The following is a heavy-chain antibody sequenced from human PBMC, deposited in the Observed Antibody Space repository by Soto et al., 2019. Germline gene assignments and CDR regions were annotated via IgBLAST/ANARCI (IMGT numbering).Heavy chain of an antibody. Sequence: ASVKVSCKASGYTFTSYDINWVRQATGQGLEWMGWMNPNSGNTGYAQKFQGRVTMTRDKSTSTAYMELSSLRSEDTAVYYCARPRSSIVPYYYYYYGMDVWGQGTTVTVSS. V-gene: IGHV1-8*01. J-gene: IGHJ6*02. CDR3: ARPRSSIVPYYYYYYGMDV. CDR1: GYTFTSYD. CDR2: MNPNSGNT. D-gene: IGHD2-8*01.